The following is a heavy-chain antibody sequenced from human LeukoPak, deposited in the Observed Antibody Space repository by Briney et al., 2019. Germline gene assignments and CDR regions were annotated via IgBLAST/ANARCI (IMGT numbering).Heavy chain of an antibody. V-gene: IGHV4-61*08. CDR2: IYYSGST. D-gene: IGHD5-18*01. CDR3: ARGALDTKTRFDY. CDR1: GGSISSGDYY. Sequence: SQTLSLTCTVSGGSISSGDYYWSWIRQPPGKGLDWIGYIYYSGSTKYNPSLKSRVTISVDASKNQFSLRLSSLTAADTAVYYCARGALDTKTRFDYWGQGTLVTVSS. J-gene: IGHJ4*02.